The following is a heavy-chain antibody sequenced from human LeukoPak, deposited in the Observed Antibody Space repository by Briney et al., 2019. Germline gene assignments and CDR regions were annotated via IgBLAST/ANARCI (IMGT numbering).Heavy chain of an antibody. V-gene: IGHV1-2*02. J-gene: IGHJ3*02. D-gene: IGHD1-26*01. Sequence: ASVKVSCKASRDTLTDYYMHWVRQAPGQGLERMGWINPYSGGTNYARKFQGRVTMTWDTSIGTAYMELSTLRSDDTAVYYCAEVVAATGTVALDIWGQGTMVSVPS. CDR1: RDTLTDYY. CDR2: INPYSGGT. CDR3: AEVVAATGTVALDI.